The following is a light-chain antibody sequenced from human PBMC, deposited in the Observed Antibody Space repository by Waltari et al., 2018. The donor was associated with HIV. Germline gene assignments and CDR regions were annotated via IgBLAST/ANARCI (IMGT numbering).Light chain of an antibody. CDR3: MQGTPWPPT. CDR1: QSLVHSDGYPY. CDR2: KVS. J-gene: IGKJ5*01. V-gene: IGKV2-30*02. Sequence: DVVVTQSPLSLPVSLGQPASIPSRTSQSLVHSDGYPYFDWFLQRPGQSPRRLIYKVSTRESGVPDRFSGSGSGTDFTLKISRVEAEDVGFYYCMQGTPWPPTFGQGTRLEIK.